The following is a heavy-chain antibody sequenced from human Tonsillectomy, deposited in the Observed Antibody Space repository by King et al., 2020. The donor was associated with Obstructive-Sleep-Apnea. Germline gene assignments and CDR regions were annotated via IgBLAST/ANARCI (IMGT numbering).Heavy chain of an antibody. CDR2: ITSSSRTI. CDR1: GFTFSAYS. Sequence: VQLVESGGGLVQPGGSLRLSCAASGFTFSAYSMNWVRQAPGKGLEWVSYITSSSRTIYYADSVKGRFTISRDNAKNSLYLQMNSLRADDTAVYYCARVGGQWLIAEYFQHWGQGTLVTVSS. D-gene: IGHD6-19*01. V-gene: IGHV3-48*04. CDR3: ARVGGQWLIAEYFQH. J-gene: IGHJ1*01.